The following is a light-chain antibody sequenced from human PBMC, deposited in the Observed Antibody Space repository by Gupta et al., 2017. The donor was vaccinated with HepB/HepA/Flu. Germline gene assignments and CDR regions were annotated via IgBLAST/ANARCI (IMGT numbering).Light chain of an antibody. CDR3: KQDSSSPLT. CDR2: WAS. Sequence: DIVMTQSPDSLAVSLGVRATLNCTSSQSVLQTSTKDNFLAWFQQKPGQPPKLLIYWASTRESGVPDRFSGSGSGTDFTLSISSLQAEDVAVYYCKQDSSSPLTFGAGTKVQIK. J-gene: IGKJ4*01. V-gene: IGKV4-1*01. CDR1: QSVLQTSTKDNF.